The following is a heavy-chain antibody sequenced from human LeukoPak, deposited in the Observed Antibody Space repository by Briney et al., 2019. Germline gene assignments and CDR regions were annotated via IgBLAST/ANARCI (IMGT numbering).Heavy chain of an antibody. D-gene: IGHD3-10*01. CDR2: IYPDDSDT. J-gene: IGHJ4*02. Sequence: GDSLKISCKCSGSRFTTYWMGWARQMPGKGLEWMGIIYPDDSDTRYSPSFQGQVTNSADKPISTAYLQWSSLKASDTALYLCARPGEYYYGSGSSWYFDSWRQGTLVTVSS. CDR1: GSRFTTYW. CDR3: ARPGEYYYGSGSSWYFDS. V-gene: IGHV5-51*01.